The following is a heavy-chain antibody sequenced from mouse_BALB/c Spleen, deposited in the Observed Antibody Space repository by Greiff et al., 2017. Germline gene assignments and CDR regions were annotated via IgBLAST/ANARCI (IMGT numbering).Heavy chain of an antibody. J-gene: IGHJ4*01. V-gene: IGHV3-6*02. CDR2: ISYDGSN. CDR3: AREGYSLAMDY. CDR1: GYSITSGYY. D-gene: IGHD2-14*01. Sequence: EVQLVESGPGLVKPSQSLSLTCSVTGYSITSGYYWNWIRQFPGNKLEWMGYISYDGSNNYNPSLKNRISITRDTSKNQFFLKLNSVTTEDTATYYCAREGYSLAMDYWGQGTSVTVSS.